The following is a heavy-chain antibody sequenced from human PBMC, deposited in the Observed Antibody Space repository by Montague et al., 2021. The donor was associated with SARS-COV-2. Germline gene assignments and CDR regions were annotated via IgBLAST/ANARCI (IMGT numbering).Heavy chain of an antibody. J-gene: IGHJ5*01. CDR1: GDSINNVNYF. D-gene: IGHD3-10*01. Sequence: TLSLTCSVFGDSINNVNYFWSWIRQPAGKGLEWIGRVYISGSTDYNPSLKSRVTMLLDKSTNVLTLQVTSVTAADTAVYYCARVSGYGSGSSFNWFDSWGQGLVVTVSS. CDR2: VYISGST. V-gene: IGHV4-61*02. CDR3: ARVSGYGSGSSFNWFDS.